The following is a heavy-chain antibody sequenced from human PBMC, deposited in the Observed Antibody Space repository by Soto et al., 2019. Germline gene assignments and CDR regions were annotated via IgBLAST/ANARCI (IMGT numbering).Heavy chain of an antibody. CDR3: ARNAEESFDY. J-gene: IGHJ4*02. Sequence: QVQLVESGGGVVQPGRSLRLSCAASEFTFSSYGMHWVRQAPGKGLEWVAVIWYDGSNKYYADSVKGRFTISRDNSKNTRYLQMNSLRAEDTAVYYCARNAEESFDYWGQGTLVTVSS. V-gene: IGHV3-33*01. CDR1: EFTFSSYG. CDR2: IWYDGSNK. D-gene: IGHD3-10*01.